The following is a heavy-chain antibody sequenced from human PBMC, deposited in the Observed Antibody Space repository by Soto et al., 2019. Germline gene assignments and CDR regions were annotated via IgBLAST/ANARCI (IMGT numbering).Heavy chain of an antibody. D-gene: IGHD6-19*01. J-gene: IGHJ1*01. V-gene: IGHV3-7*01. CDR3: AKDRAVAGTQYFQH. CDR1: GFTFSDYW. Sequence: GGSLRLSCAASGFTFSDYWMSWVRLAPGKGLEWVADITKDGGQKYYVDSVMGRFTISRDNSKNTLYLQMNSLRAEDTAVYYCAKDRAVAGTQYFQHWGQGTLVTVSS. CDR2: ITKDGGQK.